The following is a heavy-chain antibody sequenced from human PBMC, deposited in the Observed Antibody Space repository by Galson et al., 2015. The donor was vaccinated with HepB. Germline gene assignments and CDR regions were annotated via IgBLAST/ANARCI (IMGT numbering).Heavy chain of an antibody. CDR3: AHRIYDSSGERFDY. CDR1: GLSLSTSGVG. J-gene: IGHJ4*01. D-gene: IGHD3-22*01. Sequence: PALVKPTQTLTLTCTFSGLSLSTSGVGAGWIRQPPGKALEWLALIYWNDDKRYSPSLNSRLNITRDTSKNQVVLTMTNVDPVDTATYYCAHRIYDSSGERFDYWGQGTLVTVSS. V-gene: IGHV2-5*01. CDR2: IYWNDDK.